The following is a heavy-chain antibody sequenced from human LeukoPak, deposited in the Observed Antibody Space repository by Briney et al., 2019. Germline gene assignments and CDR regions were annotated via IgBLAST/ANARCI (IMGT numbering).Heavy chain of an antibody. Sequence: GRSLRLSCAASRFTFSSYAMHWVRQAPGKGLKWVAVISYDGSNKYYADSVKGRFTISRDNSKNTLYLQMNSLRAEDTAVYYCARDLGLVVVPAAIRGVSSYGMDVWGQGTTVTVSS. CDR1: RFTFSSYA. CDR3: ARDLGLVVVPAAIRGVSSYGMDV. CDR2: ISYDGSNK. V-gene: IGHV3-30*04. D-gene: IGHD2-2*01. J-gene: IGHJ6*02.